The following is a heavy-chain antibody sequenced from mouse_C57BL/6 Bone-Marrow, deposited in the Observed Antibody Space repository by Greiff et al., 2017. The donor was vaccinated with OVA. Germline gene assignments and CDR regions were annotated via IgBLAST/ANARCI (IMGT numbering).Heavy chain of an antibody. D-gene: IGHD1-2*01. Sequence: VHLVESGAELARPGASVKLSCKASGYTFTSYGISWVKQSTGQGLEWIGEIYPRSGNTYYNEKFKGKATLTADKSSSTAYMELRSLTSEDSAVYFCARSYYGNWYFDVWGTGTTVTVSS. CDR2: IYPRSGNT. J-gene: IGHJ1*03. CDR3: ARSYYGNWYFDV. V-gene: IGHV1-81*01. CDR1: GYTFTSYG.